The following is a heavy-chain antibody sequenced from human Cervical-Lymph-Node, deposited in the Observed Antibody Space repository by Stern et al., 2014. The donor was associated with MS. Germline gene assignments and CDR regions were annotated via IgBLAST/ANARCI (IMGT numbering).Heavy chain of an antibody. CDR2: ISSDGSTN. Sequence: VQLVESGGGVVQPGRPLRLSCAASGFTFSSYGMPWVRQAPGQGLEWVAVISSDGSTNYYAHSETGRFTISTHNSKPTLHLPMNSLRAEDRAVYYCAKDQTGTPWYWGQGTLVTVSS. V-gene: IGHV3-30*18. D-gene: IGHD1-1*01. CDR3: AKDQTGTPWY. CDR1: GFTFSSYG. J-gene: IGHJ4*02.